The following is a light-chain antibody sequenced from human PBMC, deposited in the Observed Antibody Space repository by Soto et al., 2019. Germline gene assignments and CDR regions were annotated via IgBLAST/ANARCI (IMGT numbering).Light chain of an antibody. CDR1: QSISSW. J-gene: IGKJ1*01. Sequence: DIQMTQSPSTLSASVGDRVTITCRASQSISSWLVWYQQKPGKAPNLLIYKASSLQSGVPSRFSGSGSGTEFTLTISSLQPDDFATYYCQHYNDYSRTFGQGTKVEIK. V-gene: IGKV1-5*03. CDR2: KAS. CDR3: QHYNDYSRT.